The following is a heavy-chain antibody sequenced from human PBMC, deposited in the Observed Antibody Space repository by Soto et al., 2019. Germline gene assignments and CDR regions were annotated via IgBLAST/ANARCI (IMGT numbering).Heavy chain of an antibody. J-gene: IGHJ4*02. CDR2: ISYDGSNK. Sequence: HVQLVESGGGVVQPGRSLRLSCAASGFTFSSYGMHWVRQAPGKGLEWVAVISYDGSNKYYVDSVKGRFTISRDNSKNTLYLQMNSLRAEDTAVYYCAKGGRLGSGNYYNPYYFDYWGQGTLVTVSS. V-gene: IGHV3-30*18. CDR3: AKGGRLGSGNYYNPYYFDY. D-gene: IGHD3-10*01. CDR1: GFTFSSYG.